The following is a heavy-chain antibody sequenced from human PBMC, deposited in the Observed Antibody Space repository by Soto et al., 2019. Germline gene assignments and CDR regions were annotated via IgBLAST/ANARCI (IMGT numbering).Heavy chain of an antibody. V-gene: IGHV5-51*01. Sequence: PGESLKISCQASGYTFTYFWVAWVRQVPGKGLEWMGVIYPGASDIRYSPSFEGHVTISADKSTNTAYLQWSSLEAADTAIYYCARQGTSRGSDYAAFDFWGPGTLVTVSS. CDR3: ARQGTSRGSDYAAFDF. CDR2: IYPGASDI. J-gene: IGHJ4*02. D-gene: IGHD3-10*01. CDR1: GYTFTYFW.